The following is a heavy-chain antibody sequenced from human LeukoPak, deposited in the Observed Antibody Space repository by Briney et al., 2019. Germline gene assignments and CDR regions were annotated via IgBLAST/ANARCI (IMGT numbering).Heavy chain of an antibody. V-gene: IGHV3-21*04. CDR3: ARDHYYGSDY. D-gene: IGHD3-10*01. Sequence: PGGSLTLSCAASGFTFSSYAMSWVRQAPGKGLEWVSSITTSSRSYTNYADSVKGRFTISRDNARNSLYLQMNSLRAEDTAVYYCARDHYYGSDYWGQGTLVTVSS. J-gene: IGHJ4*02. CDR2: ITTSSRSYT. CDR1: GFTFSSYA.